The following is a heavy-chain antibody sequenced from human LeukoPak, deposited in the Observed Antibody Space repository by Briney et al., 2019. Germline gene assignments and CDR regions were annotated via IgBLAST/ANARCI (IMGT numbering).Heavy chain of an antibody. J-gene: IGHJ4*02. CDR1: GFTFSVYT. Sequence: GGSLRLSCAASGFTFSVYTMNWVRQAPGKGLEWVSAVTSSSSYMYYADSVKGRFTISRDNAKNSLFLLMNSLRAEDTAVYYCARGDGVYVYWGQGTLVTVSS. CDR3: ARGDGVYVY. V-gene: IGHV3-21*01. CDR2: VTSSSSYM. D-gene: IGHD5/OR15-5a*01.